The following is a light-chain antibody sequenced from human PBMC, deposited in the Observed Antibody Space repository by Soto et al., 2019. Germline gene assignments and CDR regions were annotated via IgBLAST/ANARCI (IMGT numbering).Light chain of an antibody. J-gene: IGLJ1*01. V-gene: IGLV2-14*01. CDR1: SSDVGGYNY. CDR3: SSYTTSSTRV. CDR2: DVS. Sequence: QSALTQPASVSGSPGQSINISCTGTSSDVGGYNYVSWYQQHPGKAPKLMIYDVSNRPSGVSNRLSGSKSGNTASLTISGRQAEDEADYYCSSYTTSSTRVFGTGTKVTVL.